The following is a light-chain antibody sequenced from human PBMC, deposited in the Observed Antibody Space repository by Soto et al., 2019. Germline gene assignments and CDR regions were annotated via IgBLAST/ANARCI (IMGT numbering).Light chain of an antibody. CDR2: DAS. V-gene: IGKV1-33*01. CDR1: QDISNY. CDR3: QQYDNLPIT. Sequence: DIQMTQSPSSLSASLGDRVTITWEASQDISNYLNWYQQKPGKAPKLLIYDASNLETGVPSRFSGSGSGTDFTFTISSLQPEDIATYYCQQYDNLPITFGQGTRLEIK. J-gene: IGKJ5*01.